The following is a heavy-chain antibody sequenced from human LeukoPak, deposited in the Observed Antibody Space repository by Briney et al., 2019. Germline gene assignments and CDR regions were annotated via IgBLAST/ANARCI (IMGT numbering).Heavy chain of an antibody. V-gene: IGHV3-33*06. CDR2: IWYDGSNK. D-gene: IGHD5-12*01. CDR1: GFTFSSYG. CDR3: AKDGKDIVATFWFDP. Sequence: GGSLRLSCAASGFTFSSYGMHWVRQAPGKGLEWVAVIWYDGSNKYYADSVKGRFTNSRDNSKNTLYLQMNSLRAEDTAVYYCAKDGKDIVATFWFDPWGQGTLVTVSS. J-gene: IGHJ5*02.